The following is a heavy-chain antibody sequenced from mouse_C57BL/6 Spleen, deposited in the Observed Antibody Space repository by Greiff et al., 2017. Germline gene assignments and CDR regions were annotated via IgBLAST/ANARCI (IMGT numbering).Heavy chain of an antibody. V-gene: IGHV7-3*01. CDR3: ARYGGDHYGYFDD. D-gene: IGHD3-3*01. J-gene: IGHJ1*03. CDR2: IRNKANGYTT. Sequence: EVKLVESGGGLVQPGGSLSLSCAASGFTFTDYYMSWVRQPPGKALEWLGFIRNKANGYTTEYSASVKGRFTISRDNSQSILYLQMNTLRAEDSATYYCARYGGDHYGYFDDWGTGTTVTVSS. CDR1: GFTFTDYY.